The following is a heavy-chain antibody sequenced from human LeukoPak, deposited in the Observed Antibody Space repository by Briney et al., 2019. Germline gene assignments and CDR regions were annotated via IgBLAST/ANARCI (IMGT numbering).Heavy chain of an antibody. CDR3: ARELYDFWSGYWHNWFDP. Sequence: PSQTLSLTCTVSGGSISSGSYYWRWIRQPAGKGLEWIGRIYTSGSTNYNPSLKSRVTISVDTSKNQFSLKLSSVTAADTAVYYCARELYDFWSGYWHNWFDPWDQGTLVTVSS. D-gene: IGHD3-3*01. V-gene: IGHV4-61*02. J-gene: IGHJ5*02. CDR2: IYTSGST. CDR1: GGSISSGSYY.